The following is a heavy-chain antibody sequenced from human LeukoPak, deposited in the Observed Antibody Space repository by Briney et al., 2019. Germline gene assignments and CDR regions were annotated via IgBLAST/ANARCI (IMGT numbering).Heavy chain of an antibody. Sequence: GGSLRLSCAASGFAFSSYAMSWVRQAPGKGLEWVSVIYTGGSTYYADSVKGRFTISRDNSKNTLYLQMNSLRAEDTAVYYCTRDSSLSSFYSSNWSRGGGMDVWGQGTTVTVSS. D-gene: IGHD6-13*01. CDR1: GFAFSSYA. CDR3: TRDSSLSSFYSSNWSRGGGMDV. J-gene: IGHJ6*02. V-gene: IGHV3-53*01. CDR2: IYTGGST.